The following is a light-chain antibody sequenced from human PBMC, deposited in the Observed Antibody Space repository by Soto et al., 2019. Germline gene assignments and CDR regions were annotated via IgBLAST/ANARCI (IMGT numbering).Light chain of an antibody. CDR1: QAIDSY. CDR2: VAS. CDR3: QQSYSTPWT. J-gene: IGKJ1*01. Sequence: IQITQSPSALSAPVGDRVTITCRTSQAIDSYLNWYQQKPGKAPKLLIYVASSLQSGVPSRFSGSGFGTDFMLTISGVQPEDSATYYCQQSYSTPWTFGQGTKVDI. V-gene: IGKV1-39*01.